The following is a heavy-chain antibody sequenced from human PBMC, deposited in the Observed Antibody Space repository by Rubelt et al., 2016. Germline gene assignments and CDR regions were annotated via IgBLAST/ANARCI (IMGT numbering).Heavy chain of an antibody. J-gene: IGHJ4*02. CDR2: IKQDGSEK. D-gene: IGHD5-12*01. Sequence: VQLVESGGGVVQPGRSLRLSCAASGFTFSSYGMHWVRQAPGKGLEWVANIKQDGSEKYYVGSVKGRFTISRDNAKNALYLQMNNLGDEDTAVYYCARAGYNSGSDYWGQGTLVIVSS. CDR3: ARAGYNSGSDY. CDR1: GFTFSSYG. V-gene: IGHV3-7*01.